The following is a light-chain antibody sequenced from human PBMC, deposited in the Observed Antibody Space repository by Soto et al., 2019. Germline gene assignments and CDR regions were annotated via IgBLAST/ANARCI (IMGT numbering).Light chain of an antibody. J-gene: IGKJ1*01. V-gene: IGKV1-5*01. Sequence: DIQMPQSPSTLSASIGDRVTIACRASQTTNNSLAWYQQKPVKAPNLLIYHASNLETGVPSRFSGSAFGTAFTLTISSLQPDDFATYYCQHYNSYPWTFGQGTKVEIK. CDR2: HAS. CDR1: QTTNNS. CDR3: QHYNSYPWT.